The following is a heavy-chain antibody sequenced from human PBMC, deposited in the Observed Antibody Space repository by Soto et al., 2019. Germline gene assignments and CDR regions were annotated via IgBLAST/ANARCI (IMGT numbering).Heavy chain of an antibody. Sequence: PSETLSLTCDVSSGSITTSVFWTWVRQFPGKGLEWIGEIAHDGHTNYNPSLSGRVTMSVDLSDSQFALNVASVTAADTAVYFCVGGRDYDYWGQGTLVTVS. D-gene: IGHD1-26*01. V-gene: IGHV4-4*02. CDR2: IAHDGHT. CDR3: VGGRDYDY. J-gene: IGHJ4*02. CDR1: SGSITTSVF.